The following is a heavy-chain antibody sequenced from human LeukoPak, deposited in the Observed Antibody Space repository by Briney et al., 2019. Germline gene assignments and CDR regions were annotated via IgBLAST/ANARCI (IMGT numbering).Heavy chain of an antibody. CDR2: IRQDGGEK. CDR1: GFTFSSYW. J-gene: IGHJ4*02. D-gene: IGHD2-2*01. CDR3: ARTTSTTCYEK. Sequence: PGGSLRLSCAASGFTFSSYWMTWVRQAPGKGLEWVANIRQDGGEKKYVDSVKGRFTISRDNAKNSLYLQMNSLRAGDSAVYYCARTTSTTCYEKWGQGTLVTVSS. V-gene: IGHV3-7*01.